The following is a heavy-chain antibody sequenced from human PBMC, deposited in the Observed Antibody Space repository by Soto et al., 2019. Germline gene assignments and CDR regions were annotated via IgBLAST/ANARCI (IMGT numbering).Heavy chain of an antibody. J-gene: IGHJ4*02. CDR2: MSPVSGTP. Sequence: SVKVVCKASGGPFCDNAISWIRPAPGQGRKWLGGMSPVSGTPEYAQSFQGRVTISADDWASTAYLDLTSIKSADTAIYFCARGPFPGSRWPYFESWGQGTLVTVSS. D-gene: IGHD6-13*01. CDR3: ARGPFPGSRWPYFES. V-gene: IGHV1-69*13. CDR1: GGPFCDNA.